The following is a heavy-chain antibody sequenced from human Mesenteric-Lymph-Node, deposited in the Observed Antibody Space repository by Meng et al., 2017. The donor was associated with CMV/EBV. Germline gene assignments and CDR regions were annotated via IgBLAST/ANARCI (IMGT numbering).Heavy chain of an antibody. Sequence: SCYTYISHGISWVRQAPGQGLEWMGWVSAHNGNTDYAQKFQGRVTMTTDTSTSTAYMELRSLRSDDTAMYYCARGRNKNAAPSDYWGQGSLVTVSS. D-gene: IGHD1/OR15-1a*01. CDR1: CYTYISHG. V-gene: IGHV1-18*01. J-gene: IGHJ4*02. CDR3: ARGRNKNAAPSDY. CDR2: VSAHNGNT.